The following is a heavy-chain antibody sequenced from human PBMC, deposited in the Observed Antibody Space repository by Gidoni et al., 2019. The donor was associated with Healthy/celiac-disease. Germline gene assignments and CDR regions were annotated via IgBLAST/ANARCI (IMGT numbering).Heavy chain of an antibody. CDR3: TRVRYCSGGSCLRTPIDY. Sequence: QVQLVESGGGLVTPGGSLRRSCAASEFTFSDYSMSWIRQAPGKGLGFVSYISSIGTTIYYSDAVNGRFTISRDNTKNSLYLQMNSLRADDTAVYYCTRVRYCSGGSCLRTPIDYWGQGTLVTVSS. D-gene: IGHD2-15*01. CDR1: EFTFSDYS. V-gene: IGHV3-11*01. CDR2: ISSIGTTI. J-gene: IGHJ4*02.